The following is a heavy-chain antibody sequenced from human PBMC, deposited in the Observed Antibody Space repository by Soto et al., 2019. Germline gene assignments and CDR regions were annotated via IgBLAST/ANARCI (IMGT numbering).Heavy chain of an antibody. V-gene: IGHV1-18*01. CDR2: ISAYNGNT. CDR3: ARGGPTSADYYYGMDV. Sequence: QVQLVQSGAEVRRPGASVKVSCKASGYTFSNDGINWVRQAPGQGLEWMGCISAYNGNTEYAQNFQRRVTMTTDTSTSTVYMELRSLRSDDTAVYSCARGGPTSADYYYGMDVWGLGTTVTVSS. CDR1: GYTFSNDG. J-gene: IGHJ6*02. D-gene: IGHD3-10*01.